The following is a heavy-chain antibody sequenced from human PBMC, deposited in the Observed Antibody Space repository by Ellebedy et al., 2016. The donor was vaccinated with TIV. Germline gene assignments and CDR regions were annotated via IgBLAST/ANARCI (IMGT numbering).Heavy chain of an antibody. CDR1: GFTFSSYW. V-gene: IGHV3-7*01. Sequence: GESLKISCAASGFTFSSYWMSWVRQAPGKGLEWVANINQDGSEKYYVDSVKGRFSISRDKAKRSLYVKLNRLRAEDTALYYCARDGSYGDYLSPRHAFNLWGQGTMVTVSS. CDR3: ARDGSYGDYLSPRHAFNL. J-gene: IGHJ3*01. CDR2: INQDGSEK. D-gene: IGHD3-16*01.